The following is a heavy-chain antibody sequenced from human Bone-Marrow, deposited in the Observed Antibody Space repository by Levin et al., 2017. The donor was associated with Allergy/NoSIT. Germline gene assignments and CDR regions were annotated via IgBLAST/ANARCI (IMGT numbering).Heavy chain of an antibody. CDR1: GFSLNDHY. D-gene: IGHD3-3*01. V-gene: IGHV3-11*01. Sequence: PGGSLRLSCAASGFSLNDHYMSWVRQAPGKGLEWISYVSSSIITTKYAESVKGRFTVSRDNAENSLFLQMNNLRADDSAVYYCARGGHYDFWSGTSAGLAHYYAMDVWGQGTTVTVSS. J-gene: IGHJ6*02. CDR2: VSSSIITT. CDR3: ARGGHYDFWSGTSAGLAHYYAMDV.